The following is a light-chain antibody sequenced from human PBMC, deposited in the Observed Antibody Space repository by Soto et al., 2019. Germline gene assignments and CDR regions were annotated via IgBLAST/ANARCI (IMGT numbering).Light chain of an antibody. Sequence: EIVMTQSPATLSASPGERATLSCRASQSVSSYLAWYQQRPGQAPRLLIYRAYTRATGIPARFSGSGSGTEFTLTISSLQSEDFAVYYCQQYNNWPPWTFCQGTKVEIK. CDR2: RAY. J-gene: IGKJ1*01. CDR1: QSVSSY. V-gene: IGKV3-15*01. CDR3: QQYNNWPPWT.